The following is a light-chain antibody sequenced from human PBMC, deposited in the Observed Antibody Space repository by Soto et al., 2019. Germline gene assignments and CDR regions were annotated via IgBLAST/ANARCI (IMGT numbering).Light chain of an antibody. Sequence: ETVLTQSPGTLSLSPGERATLSCRASQTIRSNYLAWYRQTPGQAPRLLIYGASNRATGIADRFSGSGSGTDLARIISRREREDFSLYYCQQYGSSPWTFGQGTKVEIK. CDR2: GAS. V-gene: IGKV3-20*01. CDR3: QQYGSSPWT. J-gene: IGKJ1*01. CDR1: QTIRSNY.